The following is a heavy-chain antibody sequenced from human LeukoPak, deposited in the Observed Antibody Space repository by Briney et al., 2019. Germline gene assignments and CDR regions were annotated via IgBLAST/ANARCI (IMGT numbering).Heavy chain of an antibody. J-gene: IGHJ4*02. V-gene: IGHV3-64*02. CDR2: ISSDGGST. Sequence: GGSLRLSCAASGFTFSTYAMHWVRQAPGKGLQYVSAISSDGGSTYYADSVKGRFTISRDNSKTTLYLQMGSLRVEDMAVYYCARRYCSSTSCSPFDYWGQGTLVTVSS. D-gene: IGHD2-2*01. CDR3: ARRYCSSTSCSPFDY. CDR1: GFTFSTYA.